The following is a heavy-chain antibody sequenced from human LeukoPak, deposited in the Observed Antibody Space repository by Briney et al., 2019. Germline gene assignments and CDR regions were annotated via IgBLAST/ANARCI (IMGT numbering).Heavy chain of an antibody. CDR3: ARGNRDGYNYYYYYYMDV. J-gene: IGHJ6*03. CDR2: IIPIFGTA. D-gene: IGHD5-24*01. V-gene: IGHV1-69*05. CDR1: GGTFSSYA. Sequence: ASVKVSCKASGGTFSSYAISWVRQAPGQGLEWMGRIIPIFGTANYAQKFQGRVTITTDESTSTAYMELSSLRSEDTAVYYCARGNRDGYNYYYYYYMDVWGKGTTVTVS.